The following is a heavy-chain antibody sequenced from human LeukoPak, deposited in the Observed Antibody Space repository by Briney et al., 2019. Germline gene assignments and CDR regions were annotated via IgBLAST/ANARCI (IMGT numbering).Heavy chain of an antibody. CDR3: VRDPVGGSTIFDC. CDR2: TYYRSKWYY. V-gene: IGHV6-1*01. CDR1: GDIFSSNSAA. Sequence: SQTLSLTCVISGDIFSSNSAAWHWIRQSPSRGLEWLGRTYYRSKWYYDYSVAVKSRVTINPDTSKNQFSLQLSSVTPEDTAVYYCVRDPVGGSTIFDCWGQGTLVTVSS. J-gene: IGHJ4*02. D-gene: IGHD1-26*01.